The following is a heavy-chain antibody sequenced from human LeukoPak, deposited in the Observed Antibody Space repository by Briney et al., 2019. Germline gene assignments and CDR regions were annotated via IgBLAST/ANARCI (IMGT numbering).Heavy chain of an antibody. CDR3: LSGSYGNGWEN. V-gene: IGHV1-69*13. D-gene: IGHD1-26*01. CDR2: IIPIFGTA. Sequence: GASVKVSCKASGGTFSSYAISWVRQAPGQGLEWMGGIIPIFGTANYAQKFQGRVTITADESTSTAYMELSSLRSEDTAVYYCLSGSYGNGWENWGQGTLVTVSS. J-gene: IGHJ4*02. CDR1: GGTFSSYA.